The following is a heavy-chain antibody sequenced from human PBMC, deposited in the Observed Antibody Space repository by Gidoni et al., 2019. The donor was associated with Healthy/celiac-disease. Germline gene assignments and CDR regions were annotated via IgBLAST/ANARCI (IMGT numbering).Heavy chain of an antibody. V-gene: IGHV1-18*04. CDR1: GYTFTSYG. D-gene: IGHD1-26*01. Sequence: QVQLVQSGAEVKKPGASVKDSCKASGYTFTSYGISWVRQAPGQGLEWMGWISAYNGNTNDAQKLQGRVTMTTDTSTSTAYMELRSLRSDDTAVYYCARVNPSGSYPTQVYNWFDPWGQGTLVTVSS. CDR2: ISAYNGNT. CDR3: ARVNPSGSYPTQVYNWFDP. J-gene: IGHJ5*02.